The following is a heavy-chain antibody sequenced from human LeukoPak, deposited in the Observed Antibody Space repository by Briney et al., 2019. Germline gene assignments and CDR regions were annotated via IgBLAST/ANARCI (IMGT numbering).Heavy chain of an antibody. Sequence: GGSVRLSCAASGFTFSNYAMSWVRQAPGKGLDWVSTISGSGPATYYAESAKGRFTISRDNSKNTLFLQMNSLRVEDTAVYYCAKRERGTYYFDYWAREPWSPSPQ. J-gene: IGHJ4*02. CDR1: GFTFSNYA. CDR2: ISGSGPAT. V-gene: IGHV3-23*01. D-gene: IGHD1-26*01. CDR3: AKRERGTYYFDY.